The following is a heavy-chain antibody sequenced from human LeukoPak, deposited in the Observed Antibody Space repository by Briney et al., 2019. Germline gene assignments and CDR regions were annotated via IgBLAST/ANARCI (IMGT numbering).Heavy chain of an antibody. D-gene: IGHD4-17*01. CDR1: GYTFTNYY. Sequence: ASVKVSCKASGYTFTNYYMHWVRQAPGQGLEWMGIINPSAGSTSYAQRFQGRVTMTRDMSTSTVYMELSSLRSEDTAVYYCARSINGDSQYYYYYYMDVWGKGTTVTVSS. V-gene: IGHV1-46*01. CDR2: INPSAGST. J-gene: IGHJ6*03. CDR3: ARSINGDSQYYYYYYMDV.